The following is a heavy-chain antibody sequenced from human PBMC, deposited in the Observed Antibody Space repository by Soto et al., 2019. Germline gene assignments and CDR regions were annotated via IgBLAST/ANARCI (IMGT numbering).Heavy chain of an antibody. Sequence: ASVKVSCKASGYTFTSYAMHWVRQAPGQRLEWMGWINAGNGNTKYSQKFQGRVTITRDTSASTAYMELSSLRSEDTAVYYCARVERYFDWPMGYWGQGTLVTVSS. V-gene: IGHV1-3*01. CDR1: GYTFTSYA. J-gene: IGHJ4*02. CDR3: ARVERYFDWPMGY. CDR2: INAGNGNT. D-gene: IGHD3-9*01.